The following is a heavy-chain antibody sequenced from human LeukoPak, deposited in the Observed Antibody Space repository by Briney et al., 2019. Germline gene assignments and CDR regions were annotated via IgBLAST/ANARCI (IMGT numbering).Heavy chain of an antibody. CDR2: IYYSGST. D-gene: IGHD3-10*01. J-gene: IGHJ4*02. V-gene: IGHV4-39*07. CDR1: GGSISSSSYY. Sequence: PSETLSLTYTVSGGSISSSSYYWGWIRQPPGKGLESIGSIYYSGSTNYNPSLKSRVTISVDTSKNQFSLKLSSVTAADTAVYYCARAGGSGSYPLDYWGQGTLVTVSS. CDR3: ARAGGSGSYPLDY.